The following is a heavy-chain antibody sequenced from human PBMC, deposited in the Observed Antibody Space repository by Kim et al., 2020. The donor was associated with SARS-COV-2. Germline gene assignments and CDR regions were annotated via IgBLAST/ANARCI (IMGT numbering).Heavy chain of an antibody. CDR3: AGTARGANFDY. D-gene: IGHD1-26*01. V-gene: IGHV4-4*09. J-gene: IGHJ4*02. Sequence: NHDPSLRHRVTISVATSKNQLSLRLSSVTAADTAVYYCAGTARGANFDYWGRGALVTVSS.